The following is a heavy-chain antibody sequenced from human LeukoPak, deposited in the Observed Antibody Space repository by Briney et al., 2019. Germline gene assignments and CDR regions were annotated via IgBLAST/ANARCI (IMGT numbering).Heavy chain of an antibody. V-gene: IGHV3-21*01. CDR2: ISSSSYI. CDR1: GFTFSSYE. D-gene: IGHD4-17*01. J-gene: IGHJ4*02. CDR3: ARGRDGNYAPLDY. Sequence: GGSLRLSCAASGFTFSSYEMNWVRRAPGKGLEWVSSISSSSYIYYADSVKGRFTISRDNAKNSLYLQMNSLRAEDTAVYYCARGRDGNYAPLDYWGQGTLVTVSS.